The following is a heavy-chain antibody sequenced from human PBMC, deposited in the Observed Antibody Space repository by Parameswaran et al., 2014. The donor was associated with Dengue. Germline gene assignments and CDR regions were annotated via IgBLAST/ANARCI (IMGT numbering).Heavy chain of an antibody. J-gene: IGHJ5*02. Sequence: VRQMPGKGLEWVSYISSSGSTIYYADSVKGRFTISRDNAKNSLYLQMNSLRAEDTAVYYCARPVTIFGGIGWFDPWGQGTLVTVSS. CDR3: ARPVTIFGGIGWFDP. D-gene: IGHD3-3*01. V-gene: IGHV3-11*04. CDR2: ISSSGSTI.